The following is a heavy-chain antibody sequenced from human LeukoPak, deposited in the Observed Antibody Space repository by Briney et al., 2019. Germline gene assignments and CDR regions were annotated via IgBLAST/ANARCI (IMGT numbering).Heavy chain of an antibody. Sequence: GGSLRLSCAASGFTFSDSAMHWVRQASGKGLEWVGRIRNKAHNYATAYAASVKGRFTISRDDSKNTAYLQMNSLKTEDTAVYYCIKDRAQLYYMDVWGKGTTVTVSS. CDR2: IRNKAHNYAT. D-gene: IGHD1-1*01. CDR3: IKDRAQLYYMDV. CDR1: GFTFSDSA. J-gene: IGHJ6*03. V-gene: IGHV3-73*01.